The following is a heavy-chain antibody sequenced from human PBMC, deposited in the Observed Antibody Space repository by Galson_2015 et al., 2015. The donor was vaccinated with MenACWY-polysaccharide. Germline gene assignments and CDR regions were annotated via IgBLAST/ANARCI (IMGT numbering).Heavy chain of an antibody. D-gene: IGHD3-22*01. CDR3: ARRAYYDRSGYYLH. CDR1: GYTFTSYA. V-gene: IGHV7-4-1*02. Sequence: SVKVSCKASGYTFTSYAINWVRQAPGQGLEWMGWINTNTGNPAYAQGFTGRFVFSLDTSVSTAYLQISSLKAEDTAVYFCARRAYYDRSGYYLHWGQGTLVTVSS. J-gene: IGHJ4*02. CDR2: INTNTGNP.